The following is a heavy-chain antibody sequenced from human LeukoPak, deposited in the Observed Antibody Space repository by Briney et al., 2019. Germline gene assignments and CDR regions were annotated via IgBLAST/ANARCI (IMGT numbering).Heavy chain of an antibody. Sequence: GGSLRLSCAASGFTVSTNCMTWVRQAPGKGREWVSTIYSGGTTYYADSVMGRFTISRHNSRNTLYLQMNSLRAEDTAVYYCARVDTVMAYYFDLWGQGTLVTVSS. J-gene: IGHJ4*02. CDR3: ARVDTVMAYYFDL. D-gene: IGHD5-18*01. CDR1: GFTVSTNC. V-gene: IGHV3-53*04. CDR2: IYSGGTT.